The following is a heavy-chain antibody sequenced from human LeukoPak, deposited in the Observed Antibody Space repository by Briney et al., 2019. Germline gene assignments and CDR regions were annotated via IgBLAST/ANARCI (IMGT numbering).Heavy chain of an antibody. V-gene: IGHV5-51*01. D-gene: IGHD5/OR15-5a*01. Sequence: PGESLKISCQGSGYSFASHWIGWVRQVPGKGQEWMGMIDPGDSDTRYSPSFQGQVTISADKSISTAYLQWSNLRASDTAMYYCVRQVSNAFDIWGQGTMVIVSS. J-gene: IGHJ3*02. CDR2: IDPGDSDT. CDR3: VRQVSNAFDI. CDR1: GYSFASHW.